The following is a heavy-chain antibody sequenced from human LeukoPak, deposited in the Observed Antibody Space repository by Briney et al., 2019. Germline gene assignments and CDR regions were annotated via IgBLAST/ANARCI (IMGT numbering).Heavy chain of an antibody. V-gene: IGHV3-53*01. Sequence: PGGSLRLSCAASGFTFSSYAMSWVRQAPGKGLEWVSVIYSGGSTYYADSVKGRFTISRDNSKNTLYLQMNSLRAEDTAVYYCARRIPHNDYWGQGTLVTVSS. CDR3: ARRIPHNDY. J-gene: IGHJ4*02. CDR2: IYSGGST. D-gene: IGHD2-15*01. CDR1: GFTFSSYA.